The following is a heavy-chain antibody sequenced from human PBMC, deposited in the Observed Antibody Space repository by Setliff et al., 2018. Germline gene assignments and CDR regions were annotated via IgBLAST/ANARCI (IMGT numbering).Heavy chain of an antibody. CDR2: IYLGGSP. D-gene: IGHD1-7*01. V-gene: IGHV4-4*02. CDR3: ARNWHWGFDP. J-gene: IGHJ5*02. Sequence: PSETLSLTCTVSGDSIDTDIWWSWVRQSPGKGLEWIGEIYLGGSPTYNPSLKSRVTISIYKSKNQLSLDLTSVTAAGTAVYYCARNWHWGFDPWGRGALVTVSS. CDR1: GDSIDTDIW.